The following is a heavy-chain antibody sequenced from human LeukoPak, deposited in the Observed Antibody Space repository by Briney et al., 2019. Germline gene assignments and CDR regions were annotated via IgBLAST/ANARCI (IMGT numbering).Heavy chain of an antibody. J-gene: IGHJ6*02. CDR1: GGSISSYY. V-gene: IGHV4-4*07. CDR2: IYTSGST. CDR3: ARSQGGVPYYYYGMDV. Sequence: SETLSLTCTVSGGSISSYYWSWIRQPAGKGLEWIGRIYTSGSTNYNPSLKSRVTMSVDTSKNQFSLKLSSVTAADTAVYYCARSQGGVPYYYYGMDVWGQGTTVTVSS.